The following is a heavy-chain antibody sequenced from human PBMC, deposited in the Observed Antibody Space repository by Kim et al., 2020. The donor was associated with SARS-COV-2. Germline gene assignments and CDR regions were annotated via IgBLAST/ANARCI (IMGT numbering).Heavy chain of an antibody. CDR3: ARDPGGSSWGFDY. D-gene: IGHD6-13*01. J-gene: IGHJ4*02. V-gene: IGHV3-48*02. Sequence: SAASVKGPFTSAIDNGKNSLYLQMNSLRDDDTAVYYCARDPGGSSWGFDYWGQGTLVTVSS.